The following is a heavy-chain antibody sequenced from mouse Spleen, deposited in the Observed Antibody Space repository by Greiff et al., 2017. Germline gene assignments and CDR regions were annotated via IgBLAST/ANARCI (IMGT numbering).Heavy chain of an antibody. Sequence: EVKLQESGPGLVKPSQSLSLTCSVTGYSITSGYYWNWIRQFPGNKLEWMGYISYDGSNNYNPSLKNRISITRDTSKNQFFLKLNSVTTEDTATYYCARGWRLDYRGQGTTLTVSS. CDR3: ARGWRLDY. V-gene: IGHV3-6*01. J-gene: IGHJ2*01. CDR1: GYSITSGYY. CDR2: ISYDGSN. D-gene: IGHD1-1*02.